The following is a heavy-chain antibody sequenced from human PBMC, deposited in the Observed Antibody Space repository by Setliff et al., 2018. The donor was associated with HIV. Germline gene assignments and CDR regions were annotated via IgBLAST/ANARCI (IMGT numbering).Heavy chain of an antibody. Sequence: SETLSLTCAVYGGSLSGSYWSWIRQSPGKGLEWIGEINNSGNTNYNPSLKSRVTISVDASKNHFSLRLKSVTAADTAIFYCARRTSFVGGAVAGHFDYWGQGTPVTVSS. D-gene: IGHD6-19*01. V-gene: IGHV4-34*01. CDR3: ARRTSFVGGAVAGHFDY. J-gene: IGHJ4*02. CDR2: INNSGNT. CDR1: GGSLSGSY.